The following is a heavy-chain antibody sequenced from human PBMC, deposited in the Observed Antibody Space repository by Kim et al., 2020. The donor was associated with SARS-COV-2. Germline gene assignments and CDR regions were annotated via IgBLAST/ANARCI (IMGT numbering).Heavy chain of an antibody. D-gene: IGHD4-17*01. CDR3: ARDPRGGWGEYEDYYYGRDV. V-gene: IGHV1-3*01. Sequence: ASVKVSCKASGYTFTSYAMHWVRQAPGQRLEWMGWSNAGNGNTKYSQKFPGRVTITRDTSASTAYMELSSLRSEDTAVYYCARDPRGGWGEYEDYYYGRDVWGQGTTVTVSS. J-gene: IGHJ6*02. CDR1: GYTFTSYA. CDR2: SNAGNGNT.